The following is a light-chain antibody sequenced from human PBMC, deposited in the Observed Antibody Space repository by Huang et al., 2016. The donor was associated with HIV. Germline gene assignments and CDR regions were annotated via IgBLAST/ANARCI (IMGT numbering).Light chain of an antibody. Sequence: EIVLTQSPATLSLSPGERAPLSCRASQSINNYLAWYQQKPGQPPRLLIYDASNRAPGIPARFSGSGSGTDFTLTISSLEPEDFAVYYCQQRSNWPLTFGGGTKVEIK. V-gene: IGKV3-11*01. CDR2: DAS. J-gene: IGKJ4*02. CDR1: QSINNY. CDR3: QQRSNWPLT.